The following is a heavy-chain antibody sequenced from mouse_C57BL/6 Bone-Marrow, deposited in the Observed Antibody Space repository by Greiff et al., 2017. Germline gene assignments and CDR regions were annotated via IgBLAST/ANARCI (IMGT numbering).Heavy chain of an antibody. Sequence: LMESGPELVKPGASVKISCKASGYTFTDYYINWVKQRPGQGLEWIGWIYPGSGNTKYNEKFKGKATLTVDTSSSTAYMQLSSLTSEDSAVYCCARESYGSRHWYFDVWGTGTAVTVSS. CDR2: IYPGSGNT. CDR1: GYTFTDYY. D-gene: IGHD1-1*01. J-gene: IGHJ1*03. CDR3: ARESYGSRHWYFDV. V-gene: IGHV1-84*01.